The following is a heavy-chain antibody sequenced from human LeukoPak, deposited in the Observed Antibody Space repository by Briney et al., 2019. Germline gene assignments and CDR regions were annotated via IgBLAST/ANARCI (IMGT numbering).Heavy chain of an antibody. CDR3: ASERPSSSWYDY. Sequence: GGSLRLPCAASGFPFSTYLMTWVRQAPGKGLEWVANIKQDGTEKYYVDSVKGRFSISRDNANNSLYLQMNSLRAEDTAVYYCASERPSSSWYDYWGQGTLVTVSS. CDR1: GFPFSTYL. CDR2: IKQDGTEK. V-gene: IGHV3-7*01. D-gene: IGHD6-13*01. J-gene: IGHJ4*02.